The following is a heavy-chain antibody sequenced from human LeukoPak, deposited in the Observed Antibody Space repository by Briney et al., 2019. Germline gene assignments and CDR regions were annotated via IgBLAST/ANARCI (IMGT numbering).Heavy chain of an antibody. CDR2: IYNSGND. D-gene: IGHD6-6*01. CDR1: GGSISSGDYY. J-gene: IGHJ4*02. Sequence: SQTLSLTCTVSGGSISSGDYYWNWIRQPPGKGLEWIGYIYNSGNDYYDPSLKSRVTMSVDTSKNQFSLNLSSVTAADTAVYYCARHDPRGEPARLGFFDYWGQGTLVTVSS. V-gene: IGHV4-30-4*01. CDR3: ARHDPRGEPARLGFFDY.